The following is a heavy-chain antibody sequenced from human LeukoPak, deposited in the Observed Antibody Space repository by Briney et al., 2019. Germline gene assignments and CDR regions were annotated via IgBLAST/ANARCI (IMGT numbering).Heavy chain of an antibody. CDR3: AKDRGYSYGYGYFDY. Sequence: GGSLRLSCAASGFTFSSYAMSWVRQAPGKGLEWVSGISWNSGSIGYADSVKGRFTISRDNAKNSLYLQMNSLRAEDMALYYCAKDRGYSYGYGYFDYWGQGTLVTVYS. D-gene: IGHD5-18*01. CDR2: ISWNSGSI. J-gene: IGHJ4*02. V-gene: IGHV3-9*03. CDR1: GFTFSSYA.